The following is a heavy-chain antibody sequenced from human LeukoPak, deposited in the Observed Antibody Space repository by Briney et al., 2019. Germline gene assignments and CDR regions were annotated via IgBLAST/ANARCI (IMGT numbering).Heavy chain of an antibody. CDR2: MNPNSGNT. D-gene: IGHD7-27*01. Sequence: ASVEVSCKASGYTFTSYDINWVRQATGQGLEWMGWMNPNSGNTGYAQKFQGRVTITRNTSISTAYMELSSLRSEDTAVYYCARAHKLGMRGDYWGQGTLVTVSS. CDR1: GYTFTSYD. J-gene: IGHJ4*02. CDR3: ARAHKLGMRGDY. V-gene: IGHV1-8*03.